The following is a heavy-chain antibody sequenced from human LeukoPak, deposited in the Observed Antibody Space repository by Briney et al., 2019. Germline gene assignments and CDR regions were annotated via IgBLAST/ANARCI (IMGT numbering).Heavy chain of an antibody. CDR3: AKRSILEAGFSVYYGMDV. D-gene: IGHD3-10*01. Sequence: GGSLRLSCAASGFTFSSYAMSWVRQAPGKGLEWVSAISGSGGSTYYADSVKGRFTISRDNSKNTLYLQMNSLRAEDTAVYYCAKRSILEAGFSVYYGMDVWGQGTTVTVSS. CDR1: GFTFSSYA. CDR2: ISGSGGST. J-gene: IGHJ6*02. V-gene: IGHV3-23*01.